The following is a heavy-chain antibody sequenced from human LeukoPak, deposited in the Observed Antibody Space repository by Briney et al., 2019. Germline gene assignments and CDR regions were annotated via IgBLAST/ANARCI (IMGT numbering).Heavy chain of an antibody. CDR2: ISGSGGRT. CDR1: GFTFSSYG. D-gene: IGHD1-26*01. V-gene: IGHV3-23*01. J-gene: IGHJ4*02. Sequence: PGGSLRLSCAASGFTFSSYGMSWVRQAPGKGLEWVSVISGSGGRTYYADSVKGRFTISRDNSKNSLYLQMNSLRAEDTAVYYCARDSGSHFDYWGQGTLVTVSS. CDR3: ARDSGSHFDY.